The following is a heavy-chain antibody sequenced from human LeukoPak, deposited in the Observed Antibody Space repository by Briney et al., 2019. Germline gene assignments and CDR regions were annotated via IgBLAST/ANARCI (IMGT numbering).Heavy chain of an antibody. D-gene: IGHD2-15*01. CDR1: GGSLSDYY. V-gene: IGHV4-4*09. Sequence: SETLSLTCTVSGGSLSDYYWAWIRQPPGEGLEWIGYIYTSGSATYNPSLKSRVTISVDTSKNQFSLKLSSVTAADTAVYYCARMLLPDYYFDYWGQGTLVTVSS. J-gene: IGHJ4*02. CDR2: IYTSGSA. CDR3: ARMLLPDYYFDY.